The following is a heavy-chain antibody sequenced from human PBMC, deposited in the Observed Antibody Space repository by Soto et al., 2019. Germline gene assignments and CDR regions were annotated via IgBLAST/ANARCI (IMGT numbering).Heavy chain of an antibody. D-gene: IGHD3-3*01. V-gene: IGHV1-3*01. CDR2: INAGNGNT. Sequence: GASVKVSCKASGGTFSSYAMHWVRQAPGQRLEWMGWINAGNGNTKYSQKFQGRVTITRDTSASTAYMELSSLRSEDTAVYYCARDLNYDFWSGYNYYYYYGMDVWGQGTTVTVSS. CDR1: GGTFSSYA. J-gene: IGHJ6*02. CDR3: ARDLNYDFWSGYNYYYYYGMDV.